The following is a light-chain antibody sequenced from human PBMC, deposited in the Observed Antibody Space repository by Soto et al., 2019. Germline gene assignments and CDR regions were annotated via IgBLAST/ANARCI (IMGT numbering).Light chain of an antibody. CDR2: EVS. CDR1: SSDVGGNTY. J-gene: IGLJ2*01. Sequence: QSALTQPPSASGSPGQSVTISCTGTSSDVGGNTYVSWYQQHPGKAPKLMIFEVSYRPAGVPDRFSGSKSGNTASLTVSGLQAEDEADYYCTSYAGGNNLVFGGGTKLTVL. CDR3: TSYAGGNNLV. V-gene: IGLV2-8*01.